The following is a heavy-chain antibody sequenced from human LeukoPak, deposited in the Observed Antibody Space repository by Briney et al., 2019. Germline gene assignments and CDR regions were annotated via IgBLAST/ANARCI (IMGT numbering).Heavy chain of an antibody. D-gene: IGHD2/OR15-2a*01. J-gene: IGHJ6*02. CDR2: IHPNSGAT. Sequence: ASVNVSRKGSGYTFSGYYIHWVRQAPGQGFEWMGWIHPNSGATGYAQNFQGRVTMTRDTSISTAYMDLSRLRSDDTAVYCCARNIAPGHGLHVWGQG. V-gene: IGHV1-2*02. CDR3: ARNIAPGHGLHV. CDR1: GYTFSGYY.